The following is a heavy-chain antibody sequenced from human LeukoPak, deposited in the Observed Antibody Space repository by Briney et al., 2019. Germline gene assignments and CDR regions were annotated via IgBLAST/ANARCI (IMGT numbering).Heavy chain of an antibody. J-gene: IGHJ4*02. D-gene: IGHD3-22*01. CDR2: ISGSGGST. CDR1: GFTFSSYA. Sequence: PGGSLRLSCAASGFTFSSYAMSWVRQAPGKGLEWVSAISGSGGSTYYADSVKGRFTISRDNSKNTLYLQMNSLRAEDTAVYYCAKDDSSGYYYDYFDYWGQGTLVTVSS. CDR3: AKDDSSGYYYDYFDY. V-gene: IGHV3-23*01.